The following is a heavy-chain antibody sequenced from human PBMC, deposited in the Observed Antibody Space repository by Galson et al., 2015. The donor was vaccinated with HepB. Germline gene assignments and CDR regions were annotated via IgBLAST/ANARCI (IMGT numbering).Heavy chain of an antibody. D-gene: IGHD3-10*01. V-gene: IGHV3-11*06. Sequence: SLRLSCAASGFTFSNYYMSWIRQAPGKGLEWVSYISSSSSYTNYADSVKGRFTISRDNAKNSLYLQMNSLRAEDTAVYYCARVQEVRGVIGAWLDYWGQGTLVTVSS. J-gene: IGHJ4*02. CDR2: ISSSSSYT. CDR3: ARVQEVRGVIGAWLDY. CDR1: GFTFSNYY.